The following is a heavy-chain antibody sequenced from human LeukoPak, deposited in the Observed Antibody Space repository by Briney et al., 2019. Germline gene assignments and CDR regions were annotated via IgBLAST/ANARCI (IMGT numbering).Heavy chain of an antibody. D-gene: IGHD3-3*01. V-gene: IGHV1-2*06. Sequence: ASVKVSCKASGYTFTGYYMHWVRQAPGQGLGWMGRINPNSGGTNYAQKFQGRVTMTRDTSISTAYMELSRLRSDDTAVYYCASFWIKGDHPFDYWGQGTLVTVSS. J-gene: IGHJ4*02. CDR2: INPNSGGT. CDR3: ASFWIKGDHPFDY. CDR1: GYTFTGYY.